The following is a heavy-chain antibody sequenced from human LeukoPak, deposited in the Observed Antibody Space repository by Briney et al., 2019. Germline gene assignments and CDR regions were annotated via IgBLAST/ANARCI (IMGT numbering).Heavy chain of an antibody. V-gene: IGHV1-2*02. J-gene: IGHJ4*02. Sequence: ASVKVSCKASGFTFTAYHMHWVRQAPGQGLEWMEWINPNSGGTNYAQKFQGRVTMTRDTSISTAYMELSGLRSDDTAVYYCARDPNVSTPGGGFDYWGQGTLVTVSS. D-gene: IGHD2-2*01. CDR2: INPNSGGT. CDR3: ARDPNVSTPGGGFDY. CDR1: GFTFTAYH.